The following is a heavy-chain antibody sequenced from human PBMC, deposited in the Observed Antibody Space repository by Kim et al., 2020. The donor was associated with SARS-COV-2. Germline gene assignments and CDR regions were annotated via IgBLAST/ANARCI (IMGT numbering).Heavy chain of an antibody. D-gene: IGHD3-3*01. J-gene: IGHJ6*03. Sequence: SETLSLTCAVYGGSFSGYYWSWIRQPPGKGLEWIGEINHSGSTNYNPSLKSRVTISVDTSKNQFSLKLSSVTAADTAVYYCARGSYYDFWSGYYTNYYYYYMDVWGKGTTVTVSS. CDR3: ARGSYYDFWSGYYTNYYYYYMDV. V-gene: IGHV4-34*01. CDR2: INHSGST. CDR1: GGSFSGYY.